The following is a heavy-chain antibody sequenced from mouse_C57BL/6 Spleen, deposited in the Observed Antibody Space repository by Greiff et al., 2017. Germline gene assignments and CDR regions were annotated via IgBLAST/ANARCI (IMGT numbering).Heavy chain of an antibody. J-gene: IGHJ2*01. V-gene: IGHV1-15*01. CDR3: TRRYDGFDY. CDR2: IDPETGGT. CDR1: GYTFTDYE. Sequence: LVESGAELVRPGASVTLSCKASGYTFTDYEMHWVKQTPVHGLEWIGAIDPETGGTAYNQKFKGKAILTADKSSSTAYMELRSLTSEDSAVYCCTRRYDGFDYWGQGTTLTVSS. D-gene: IGHD2-14*01.